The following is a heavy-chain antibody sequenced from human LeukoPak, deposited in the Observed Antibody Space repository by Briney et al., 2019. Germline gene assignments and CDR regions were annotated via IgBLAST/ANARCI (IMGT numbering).Heavy chain of an antibody. CDR3: ARERIAVAGRRYYYYYYGMDV. Sequence: GGSLRLPCAASGFTFSSHAMHWVRQAPGKGLEWVAVISYDGSNKYYADSVKGRFTISRDNSKNTLYLQMNSLRAEDTAVYYCARERIAVAGRRYYYYYYGMDVWGQGTTVTVSS. V-gene: IGHV3-30-3*01. CDR2: ISYDGSNK. J-gene: IGHJ6*02. D-gene: IGHD6-19*01. CDR1: GFTFSSHA.